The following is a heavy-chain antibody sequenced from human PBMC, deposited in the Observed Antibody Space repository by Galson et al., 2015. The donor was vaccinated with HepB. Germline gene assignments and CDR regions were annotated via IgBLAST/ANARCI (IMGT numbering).Heavy chain of an antibody. CDR2: INPSGGST. Sequence: SVKVSCKASGYTFTSYYMHWVRQAPGQGLEWMGIINPSGGSTSYAQKFQGRVTMTRDTSTSTVYMELSSLRSEDTAVYYCARDGMLERAVSDNCGMDGWGQGTTVTVSS. CDR3: ARDGMLERAVSDNCGMDG. V-gene: IGHV1-46*01. CDR1: GYTFTSYY. J-gene: IGHJ6*02. D-gene: IGHD6-19*01.